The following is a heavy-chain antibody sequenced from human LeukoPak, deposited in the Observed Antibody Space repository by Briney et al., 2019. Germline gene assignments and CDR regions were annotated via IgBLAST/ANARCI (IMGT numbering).Heavy chain of an antibody. CDR2: ISSSGSGI. V-gene: IGHV3-48*01. D-gene: IGHD1-26*01. CDR1: RFTFSTYS. J-gene: IGHJ5*02. Sequence: GGSLRLSCAASRFTFSTYSMNWVRQAPGKGLEWVSYISSSGSGIYYADSVKGRFTISRDNSKNTLYLQMNSLRAEDTAVYYCARPSGPWGQGTLVTVSS. CDR3: ARPSGP.